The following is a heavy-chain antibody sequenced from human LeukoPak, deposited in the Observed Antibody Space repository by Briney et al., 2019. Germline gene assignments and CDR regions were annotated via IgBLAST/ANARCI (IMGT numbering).Heavy chain of an antibody. Sequence: KASETLSLTCAVYGGSFSGYYWSWIRQPPGKGLEWIGEINHSGSTNYNPSLKSRVTISVDTSKNQSSLKLSSVTAADTAVYYCARGQDGSGSYSTYDYWGQGTLVTVSS. V-gene: IGHV4-34*01. D-gene: IGHD3-10*01. CDR2: INHSGST. J-gene: IGHJ4*02. CDR1: GGSFSGYY. CDR3: ARGQDGSGSYSTYDY.